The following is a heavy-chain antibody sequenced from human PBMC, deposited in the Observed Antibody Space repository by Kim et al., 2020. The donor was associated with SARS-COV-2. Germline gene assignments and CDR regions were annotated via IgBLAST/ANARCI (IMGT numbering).Heavy chain of an antibody. D-gene: IGHD3-22*01. CDR2: IYNSGST. CDR1: GGSISSYY. V-gene: IGHV4-59*08. J-gene: IGHJ3*01. CDR3: ARRGLYYYDSSADRNGAF. Sequence: SETLSLTCTVSGGSISSYYWSWIRQPPGKGLEWICYIYNSGSTNYNPSLKSRVTISVDTSKNQFSLKLSSATAADTAVYYFARRGLYYYDSSADRNGAF.